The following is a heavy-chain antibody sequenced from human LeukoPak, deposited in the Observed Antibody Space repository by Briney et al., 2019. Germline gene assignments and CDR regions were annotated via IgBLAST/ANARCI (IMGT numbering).Heavy chain of an antibody. CDR1: GYTFTSYY. J-gene: IGHJ6*02. CDR3: ARGQYDILTDGMDV. CDR2: INPNSGGT. Sequence: ASVKVSCKASGYTFTSYYMHWVRQAPGQGLEWMGWINPNSGGTNYAQKFQGRVTMTRDTSISTAYMELSRLRSDDTAVYYCARGQYDILTDGMDVWGQGTTVTVSS. D-gene: IGHD3-9*01. V-gene: IGHV1-2*02.